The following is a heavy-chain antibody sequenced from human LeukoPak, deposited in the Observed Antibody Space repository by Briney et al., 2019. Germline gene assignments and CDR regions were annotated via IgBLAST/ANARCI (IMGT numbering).Heavy chain of an antibody. J-gene: IGHJ6*03. Sequence: GGSLRLSCAASGFTFSSYSMNWVRQAPGKGLEWVSSISSSSSYIYYADSVKGRFTISRDNAKNSLYLQMNSLRAEDTAVYYCARAFSSGWYVQEEYYYYYMDVWGKGTTVTVSS. CDR3: ARAFSSGWYVQEEYYYYYMDV. CDR1: GFTFSSYS. D-gene: IGHD6-19*01. V-gene: IGHV3-21*01. CDR2: ISSSSSYI.